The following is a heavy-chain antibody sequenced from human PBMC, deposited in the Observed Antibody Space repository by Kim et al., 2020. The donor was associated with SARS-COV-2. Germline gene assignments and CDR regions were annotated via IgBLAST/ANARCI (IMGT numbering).Heavy chain of an antibody. CDR2: MNPNSGNT. CDR3: ARDQDGEYCSGGSCYSKGFDP. Sequence: ASVKVSCKASGYTFTSYDINWVRQATGQGLEWMGWMNPNSGNTGYTQKFQGRVTMTRNTSISTAYMELSSLRSEDTAVYYCARDQDGEYCSGGSCYSKGFDPWGQGTLVTVSS. J-gene: IGHJ5*02. CDR1: GYTFTSYD. V-gene: IGHV1-8*01. D-gene: IGHD2-15*01.